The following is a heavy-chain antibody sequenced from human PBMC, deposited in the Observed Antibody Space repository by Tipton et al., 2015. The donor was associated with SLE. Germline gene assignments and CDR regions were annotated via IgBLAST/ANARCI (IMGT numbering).Heavy chain of an antibody. J-gene: IGHJ4*02. V-gene: IGHV4-39*01. CDR3: ARITVVKKPLPYYFDY. CDR1: GGSISSTSYY. CDR2: IYYSGST. D-gene: IGHD4-23*01. Sequence: LRLSCTVSGGSISSTSYYWGWIRQPPGKGLEWIGSIYYSGSTYYNPSLKSRVTISVDTSKNQFSLKLGSVTAADTAVYYCARITVVKKPLPYYFDYWGQRTLVTVSS.